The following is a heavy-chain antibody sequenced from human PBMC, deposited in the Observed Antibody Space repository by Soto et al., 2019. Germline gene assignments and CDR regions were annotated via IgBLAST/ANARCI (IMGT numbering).Heavy chain of an antibody. CDR1: GFTFSSYA. Sequence: GSLRLSWAASGFTFSSYAMRWVRQAPGKGLEWVSAISGSGGSTYYAEPVKGRFTISRDNSKNTLYLQMNSLRAEDTAVYYCANWRDGSGSSDYWGQGTLVTVSS. CDR2: ISGSGGST. D-gene: IGHD3-10*01. CDR3: ANWRDGSGSSDY. V-gene: IGHV3-23*01. J-gene: IGHJ4*02.